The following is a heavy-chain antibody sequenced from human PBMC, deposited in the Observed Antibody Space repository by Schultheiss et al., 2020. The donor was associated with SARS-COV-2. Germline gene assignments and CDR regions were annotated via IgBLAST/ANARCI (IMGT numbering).Heavy chain of an antibody. CDR2: INHSGST. V-gene: IGHV4-34*01. CDR3: ARGTHWFDP. J-gene: IGHJ5*02. CDR1: GGSVSSYY. Sequence: SETLSLTCTVSGGSVSSYYWSWIRQPAGKGLEWIGEINHSGSTNYNPSLKSRVTISVDTSKNQFSLKLSSVTAADTAVYYCARGTHWFDPWGQGTLVTVSS.